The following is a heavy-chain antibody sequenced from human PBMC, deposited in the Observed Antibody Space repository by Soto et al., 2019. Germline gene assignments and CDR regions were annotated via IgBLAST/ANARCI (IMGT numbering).Heavy chain of an antibody. D-gene: IGHD6-6*01. CDR1: GYSFTSYW. CDR2: IYPGNSAT. V-gene: IGHV5-51*01. Sequence: GESLKISCKGSGYSFTSYWIGWVRQMPGKGLEWMGIIYPGNSATRYSPSFQGQVTIPADKSISTAYLQWSSLTASDTAMYYCALIQYSSSSPYYYYGMDVWGQGTTVTVSS. CDR3: ALIQYSSSSPYYYYGMDV. J-gene: IGHJ6*02.